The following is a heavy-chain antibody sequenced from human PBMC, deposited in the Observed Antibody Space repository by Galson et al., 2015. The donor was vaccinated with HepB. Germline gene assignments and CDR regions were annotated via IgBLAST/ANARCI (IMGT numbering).Heavy chain of an antibody. CDR1: GDTFSSHA. CDR2: IIPIFGVA. D-gene: IGHD3-22*01. CDR3: ARADYYDSTAYYPLDY. Sequence: SCKASGDTFSSHAISWVRQAPGQGLEWMGRIIPIFGVANYAQKFQGRVTITADKSTSTAYMEVHRLRSEDTAVYYCARADYYDSTAYYPLDYWGQGTLVTVSS. J-gene: IGHJ4*02. V-gene: IGHV1-69*04.